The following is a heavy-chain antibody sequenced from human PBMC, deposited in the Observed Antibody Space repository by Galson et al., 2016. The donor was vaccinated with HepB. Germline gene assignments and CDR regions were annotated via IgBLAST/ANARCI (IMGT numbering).Heavy chain of an antibody. V-gene: IGHV3-11*06. D-gene: IGHD1-26*01. J-gene: IGHJ4*02. CDR2: ISHRSSVT. CDR3: ARDGMGRGSGSYSAFDC. CDR1: GSTFNNYY. Sequence: SLRLSCAASGSTFNNYYMGWIRQAPGKGLEWVSYISHRSSVTNYADSVRGRFTISRDNSNNVLYLLLNSLRAEDTAVYYCARDGMGRGSGSYSAFDCWGQGTLVTVSS.